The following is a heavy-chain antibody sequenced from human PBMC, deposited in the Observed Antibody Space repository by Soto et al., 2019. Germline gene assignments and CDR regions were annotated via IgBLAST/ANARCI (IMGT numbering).Heavy chain of an antibody. CDR3: YSSSWYGWFDP. V-gene: IGHV2-5*02. Sequence: QITLKESGPTLVKPTQTLTLTCTFSGFSLSTSGVGVGWIRQPPGKALEWLALIYWDDDKRYSPSLKSRLTITKDTSKNQVVLTMSNMDPVDTATYYCYSSSWYGWFDPWGQGTLVTVSS. D-gene: IGHD6-13*01. CDR1: GFSLSTSGVG. J-gene: IGHJ5*02. CDR2: IYWDDDK.